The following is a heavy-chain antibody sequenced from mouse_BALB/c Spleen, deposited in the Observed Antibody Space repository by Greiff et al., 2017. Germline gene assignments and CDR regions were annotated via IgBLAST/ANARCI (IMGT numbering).Heavy chain of an antibody. CDR1: GYSITSGYY. CDR2: ISYDGSN. CDR3: ARGVLLRYHYAMDY. D-gene: IGHD1-1*01. J-gene: IGHJ4*01. Sequence: EVQVVESGPGLVKPSQSLSLTCSVTGYSITSGYYWNWIRQFPGNKLEWMGYISYDGSNNYNPSLKNRISITRDTSKNQFFLKLNSVTTEDTATYYCARGVLLRYHYAMDYWGQGTSVTVSS. V-gene: IGHV3-6*02.